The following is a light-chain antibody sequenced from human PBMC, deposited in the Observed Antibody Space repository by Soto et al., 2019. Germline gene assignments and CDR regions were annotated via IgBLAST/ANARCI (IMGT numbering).Light chain of an antibody. V-gene: IGKV3-15*01. Sequence: EIVLTQSPGTLSLSPGERATLSCRASQGVSSSYLAWYQQKPGQAPRLLIYGTSTRATGIPARFSGSGSGTEFTLTISSLQSEDFAVYYCQQYNNWPLTFGGGTKVEIK. J-gene: IGKJ4*01. CDR1: QGVSSSY. CDR3: QQYNNWPLT. CDR2: GTS.